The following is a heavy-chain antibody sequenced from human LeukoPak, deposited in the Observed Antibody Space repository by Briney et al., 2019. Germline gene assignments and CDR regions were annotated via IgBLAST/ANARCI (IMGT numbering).Heavy chain of an antibody. Sequence: SETLSLTCTVSDGSISNYYWTWIRQPPGKELEWIGYIYYSGSTKTNPSLKSRVTISVDTSKDQFSLKLSSVTAADTAVYYCARDLRSSSFSYFDYWGQGTLVTVSS. J-gene: IGHJ4*02. D-gene: IGHD6-6*01. CDR1: DGSISNYY. CDR3: ARDLRSSSFSYFDY. V-gene: IGHV4-59*12. CDR2: IYYSGST.